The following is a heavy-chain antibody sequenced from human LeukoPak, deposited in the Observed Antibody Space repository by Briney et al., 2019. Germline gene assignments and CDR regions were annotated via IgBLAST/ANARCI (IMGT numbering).Heavy chain of an antibody. CDR1: GFTCSTYS. D-gene: IGHD5-12*01. CDR2: ITESSSTI. V-gene: IGHV3-48*01. CDR3: AKKGGTSGSTDYFDY. Sequence: GGSLRLSCAASGFTCSTYSMNWVRQAPGKGREWVSHITESSSTIYYADSVRGRFTISRDNFKSTLYLQMDSLRGEDTAVYYCAKKGGTSGSTDYFDYWGQGTLVTVSS. J-gene: IGHJ4*02.